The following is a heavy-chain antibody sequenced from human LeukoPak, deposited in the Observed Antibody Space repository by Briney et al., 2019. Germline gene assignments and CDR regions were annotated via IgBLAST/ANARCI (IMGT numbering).Heavy chain of an antibody. CDR1: GGSISSGGYY. J-gene: IGHJ4*02. D-gene: IGHD2-2*01. CDR2: IYYSGST. CDR3: ARGSSSSSLDY. Sequence: SETLSLTCTVSGGSISSGGYYWSWIRQHPGTGLEWIGYIYYSGSTYYNPSLKSRVTISVDTSKNQFSLKLSSVTAADTAVYYCARGSSSSSLDYWGQGTLVTVSS. V-gene: IGHV4-31*03.